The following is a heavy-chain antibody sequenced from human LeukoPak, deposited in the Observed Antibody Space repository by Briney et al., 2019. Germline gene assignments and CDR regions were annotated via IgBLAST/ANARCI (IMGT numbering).Heavy chain of an antibody. D-gene: IGHD2-8*01. V-gene: IGHV6-1*01. CDR2: TYYRSQWYV. Sequence: SQTLSLTCAISGDSVSSNRAAWHWLRQSPSRGLEWLGRTYYRSQWYVDYASSVKSRIILTPDTSKNQFSLQLNSVTPEDTAVYYVEGEGGCFNFWGRGTLVTV. J-gene: IGHJ4*02. CDR3: EGEGGCFNF. CDR1: GDSVSSNRAA.